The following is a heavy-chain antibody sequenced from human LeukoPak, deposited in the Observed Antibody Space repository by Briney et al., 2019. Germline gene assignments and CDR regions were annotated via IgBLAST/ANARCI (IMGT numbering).Heavy chain of an antibody. CDR1: GFSFSTYA. Sequence: GGSLRLSCAASGFSFSTYAMHWVRQAPGKGLEGVAVISNDGGNEYYADSVKGRLTISRDNSKNTLYLQMNSLRAEDTALYYCAREETRITMLRGVTYFEYWGQGTLVTVSS. V-gene: IGHV3-30*04. CDR2: ISNDGGNE. D-gene: IGHD3-10*01. CDR3: AREETRITMLRGVTYFEY. J-gene: IGHJ4*02.